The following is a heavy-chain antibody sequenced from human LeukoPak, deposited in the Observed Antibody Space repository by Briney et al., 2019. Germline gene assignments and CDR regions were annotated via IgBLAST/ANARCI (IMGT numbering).Heavy chain of an antibody. V-gene: IGHV3-23*01. CDR1: GFTFSSYA. Sequence: PGGSLRLSCAASGFTFSSYAMSWVRQAPGKGLEWVSAISGSGGSTYYADSVKGRFTISRDNSKNTLYVQMNSLRAEDTAVYYCAKDYRAGTLGYFDCWGQGTLVTVSS. J-gene: IGHJ4*02. CDR2: ISGSGGST. CDR3: AKDYRAGTLGYFDC. D-gene: IGHD1-1*01.